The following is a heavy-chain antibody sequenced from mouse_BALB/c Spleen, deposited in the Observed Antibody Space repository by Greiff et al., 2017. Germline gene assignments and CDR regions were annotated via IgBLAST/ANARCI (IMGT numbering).Heavy chain of an antibody. Sequence: QVQLQQSGAELAKPGASVKMSCKASGYTFTSYWMHWVKQRPGQGLEWIGYINPSTGYTEYNQKFKDKATLTADKSSSTAYMQLSSLTSEDSAVYYCARQTKFITTVVATGDYAMDYWGQGTSVTVSS. D-gene: IGHD1-1*01. CDR2: INPSTGYT. J-gene: IGHJ4*01. CDR3: ARQTKFITTVVATGDYAMDY. V-gene: IGHV1-7*01. CDR1: GYTFTSYW.